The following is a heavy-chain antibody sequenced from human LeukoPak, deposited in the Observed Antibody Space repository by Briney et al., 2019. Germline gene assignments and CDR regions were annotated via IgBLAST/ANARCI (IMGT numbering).Heavy chain of an antibody. V-gene: IGHV3-33*08. CDR3: ARDANYGGNFHFDY. CDR2: IWYGGSNK. Sequence: GGSLRLSCAASGFTFSSYGMHWVRQAPGKGLEWVAVIWYGGSNKYYADSVKGRFTISRDNSKNTLYLQMNSLRSEDTAVYYCARDANYGGNFHFDYWGQGTLVTVSS. CDR1: GFTFSSYG. D-gene: IGHD4-23*01. J-gene: IGHJ4*02.